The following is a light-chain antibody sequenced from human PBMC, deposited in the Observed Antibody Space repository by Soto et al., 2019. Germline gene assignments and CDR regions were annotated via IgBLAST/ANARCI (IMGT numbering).Light chain of an antibody. CDR2: DVF. Sequence: QSVLTQPRSVSGSPGQSVTMSCTGTSSDIGGYDYVSWYQKYPGKAPKLMIYDVFKRPSGVPDRFSGSKSGNTASLTISGLQAEDEADYYCSSFAASYSYVFGTGTKVTVL. J-gene: IGLJ1*01. V-gene: IGLV2-11*01. CDR3: SSFAASYSYV. CDR1: SSDIGGYDY.